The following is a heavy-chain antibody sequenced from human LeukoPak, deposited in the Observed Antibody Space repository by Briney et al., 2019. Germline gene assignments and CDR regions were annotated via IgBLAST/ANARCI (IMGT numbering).Heavy chain of an antibody. CDR3: ARLPYYDILTGYSNYFDY. Sequence: SVKVSCKASGGTFSSYAISWVRQAPGQGLEWMGRIIPIFGTANYAQKFQGRVAITTDESTSTAYMELSSLRSEDTAVYYCARLPYYDILTGYSNYFDYWGQGTLVTVSS. CDR1: GGTFSSYA. V-gene: IGHV1-69*05. CDR2: IIPIFGTA. J-gene: IGHJ4*02. D-gene: IGHD3-9*01.